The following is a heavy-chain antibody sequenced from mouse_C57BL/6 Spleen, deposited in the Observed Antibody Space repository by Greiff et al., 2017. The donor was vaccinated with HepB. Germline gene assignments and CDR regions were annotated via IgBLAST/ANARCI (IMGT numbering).Heavy chain of an antibody. Sequence: VQLQQSGPELVKPGASVKISCKASGYAFSSSWMNWVKQRPGKGLEWIGRIYPGDGDTNYNGKFKGKATLTADKSSSTAYMQLSSLTSEDSAVYFCAREGVWYYFDYWGQGTTLTVSS. D-gene: IGHD2-10*02. CDR3: AREGVWYYFDY. CDR2: IYPGDGDT. CDR1: GYAFSSSW. J-gene: IGHJ2*01. V-gene: IGHV1-82*01.